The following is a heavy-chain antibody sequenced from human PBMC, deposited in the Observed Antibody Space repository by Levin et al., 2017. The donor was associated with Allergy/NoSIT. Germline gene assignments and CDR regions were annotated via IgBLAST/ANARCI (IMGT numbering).Heavy chain of an antibody. V-gene: IGHV4-61*01. CDR1: GGSVSSSSYY. D-gene: IGHD3-9*01. J-gene: IGHJ2*01. CDR3: ARIFGWYFDL. Sequence: SETLSLTCTVSGGSVSSSSYYWSWIRQPPGKGLEWIGYASYTGSSNYSPSLMSRSTLSVDTSRNQFSLKLTSVTAADTAIYYCARIFGWYFDLWGRGTLVTVSS. CDR2: ASYTGSS.